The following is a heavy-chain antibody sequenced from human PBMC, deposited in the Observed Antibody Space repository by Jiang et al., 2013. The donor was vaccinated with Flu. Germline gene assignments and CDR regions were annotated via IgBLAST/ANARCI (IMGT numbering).Heavy chain of an antibody. CDR3: CTHNGYYGLDV. J-gene: IGHJ6*02. V-gene: IGHV3-15*01. D-gene: IGHD2-2*03. CDR1: GIRFTTAW. CDR2: VKFETDGGPDGGPT. Sequence: VQLLESGGGLVKPGGSLRLSCAASGIRFTTAWMSWVRQAPGKGLEWVGLVKFETDGGPDGGPTDYAAPVKGRFSISRDDSKKTMYLQMNSLETEDTGVYYCCTHNGYYGLDVWGQGTAVTVSS.